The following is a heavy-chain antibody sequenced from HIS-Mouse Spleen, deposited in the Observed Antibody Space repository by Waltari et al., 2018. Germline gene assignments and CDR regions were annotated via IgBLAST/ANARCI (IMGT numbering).Heavy chain of an antibody. J-gene: IGHJ2*01. Sequence: QLQLQESGAGLVKPSETLSLPCTFPGASISSSSYYWGWLRQPPGKGLEWIGSIYCSGSTYYNPSLKSRVTISVDTSKNQFSLKLSSVTAADTAVYYCAREIPYSSSWYDWYFDLWGRGTLVTVSS. V-gene: IGHV4-39*07. CDR3: AREIPYSSSWYDWYFDL. CDR1: GASISSSSYY. CDR2: IYCSGST. D-gene: IGHD6-13*01.